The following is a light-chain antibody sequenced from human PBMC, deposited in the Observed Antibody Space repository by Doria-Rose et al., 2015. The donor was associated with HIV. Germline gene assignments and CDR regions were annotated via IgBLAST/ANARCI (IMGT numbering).Light chain of an antibody. CDR1: QSLLYTSKNY. Sequence: DIRMTQSPESLGMSLGERATLNCKSNQSLLYTSKNYLAWYQQKPGQPPKLLIYWASARQSGVPARFSGSGSGTDFTLTISSLEDEDVAVYYCQQYYDTPSFGPGTTVDIK. CDR2: WAS. CDR3: QQYYDTPS. J-gene: IGKJ3*01. V-gene: IGKV4-1*01.